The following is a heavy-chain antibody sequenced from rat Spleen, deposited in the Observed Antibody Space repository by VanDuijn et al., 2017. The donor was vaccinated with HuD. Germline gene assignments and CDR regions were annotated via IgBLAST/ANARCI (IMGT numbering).Heavy chain of an antibody. V-gene: IGHV5S23*01. CDR3: TNNWELYY. Sequence: EVQLVESGGGLVQPGGSLKLSCAASGFTFSNYDMAWVRQAPTKGLEWVATISSDGSSTYYRDSVKGRFTGSRDNAKSTLYLQMDSLRSEDTATYYCTNNWELYYWGQGVMVTVSS. D-gene: IGHD5-1*01. CDR2: ISSDGSST. CDR1: GFTFSNYD. J-gene: IGHJ2*01.